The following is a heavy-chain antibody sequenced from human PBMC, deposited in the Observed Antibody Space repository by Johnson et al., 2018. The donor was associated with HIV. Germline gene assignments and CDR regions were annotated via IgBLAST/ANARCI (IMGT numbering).Heavy chain of an antibody. Sequence: MLLVESGGGVVRPGGSLRLSCAASGFTFDDYGMSWVRQAPGKGLEWVSDINWNGGSTGYADSVKGRFTISRDNAKNSLYLQMNSLRAEDTALYYCARDLAYGDIVLVRAFDIWGQGTMVTVSS. CDR1: GFTFDDYG. CDR2: INWNGGST. D-gene: IGHD2-8*02. CDR3: ARDLAYGDIVLVRAFDI. J-gene: IGHJ3*02. V-gene: IGHV3-20*04.